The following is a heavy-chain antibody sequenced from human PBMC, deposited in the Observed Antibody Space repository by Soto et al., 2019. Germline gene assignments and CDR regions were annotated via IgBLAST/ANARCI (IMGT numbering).Heavy chain of an antibody. J-gene: IGHJ5*01. CDR1: GLTFSVYG. D-gene: IGHD6-13*01. CDR2: IWYDGTKT. V-gene: IGHV3-33*01. Sequence: GGSLRLSCTASGLTFSVYGMHWVRQAPGKGLEWVAVIWYDGTKTYYADSVKGRFTISRDNFKNTVFLQMNSLTADDTAVDYCARDHASAPDSWGRGTLVTVSS. CDR3: ARDHASAPDS.